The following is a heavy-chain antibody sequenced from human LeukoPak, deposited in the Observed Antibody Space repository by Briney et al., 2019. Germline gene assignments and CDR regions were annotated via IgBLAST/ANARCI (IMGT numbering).Heavy chain of an antibody. CDR1: GYTLTELS. J-gene: IGHJ5*02. D-gene: IGHD1-20*01. CDR2: FDPEDGET. Sequence: ASVKVSCKVSGYTLTELSMHWVRQAPGKGLEWMGGFDPEDGETIYAQKFQGRVTTTEDTSTDTAYMELSSLRSEDTAVYYCATVGYNWNDRGVNWFDPWGQGTLVTVSS. V-gene: IGHV1-24*01. CDR3: ATVGYNWNDRGVNWFDP.